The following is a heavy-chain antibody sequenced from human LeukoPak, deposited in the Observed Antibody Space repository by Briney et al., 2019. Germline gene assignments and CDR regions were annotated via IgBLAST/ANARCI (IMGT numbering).Heavy chain of an antibody. D-gene: IGHD3-10*01. CDR1: GFTFSDYY. J-gene: IGHJ4*02. V-gene: IGHV3-7*01. CDR2: TKEDGSGS. Sequence: TGGSLRLSCAASGFTFSDYYMSWVRQAPGKGLEWVANTKEDGSGSSYVDSVKGRFTISRDNAKNSLYLQMNSLRAEDTAVYYCAKGGVVGTRYYFDSWGQGTLVTVSS. CDR3: AKGGVVGTRYYFDS.